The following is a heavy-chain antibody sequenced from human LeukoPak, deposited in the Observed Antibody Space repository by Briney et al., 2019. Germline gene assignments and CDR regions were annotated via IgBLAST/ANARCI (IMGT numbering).Heavy chain of an antibody. CDR3: ARGVDIVATILPYNWFDP. V-gene: IGHV1-2*06. Sequence: ASVKVSCKASGYAFTGYYMHWVRQAPGQGLEWMGRINPNSGGTNYAQKFQGRVTMTRDTSISTAYMELSRLRSEDTAVYYCARGVDIVATILPYNWFDPWGQGTLVTVSS. CDR1: GYAFTGYY. D-gene: IGHD5-12*01. J-gene: IGHJ5*02. CDR2: INPNSGGT.